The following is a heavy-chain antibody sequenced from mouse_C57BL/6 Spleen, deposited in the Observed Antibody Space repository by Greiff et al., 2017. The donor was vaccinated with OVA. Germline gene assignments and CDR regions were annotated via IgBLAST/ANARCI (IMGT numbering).Heavy chain of an antibody. J-gene: IGHJ2*01. CDR2: IDPSDSYT. Sequence: VQLQQPGAELVMPGASVKLSCKASGYTFTSYWMHWVKQRPGQGLEWIGEIDPSDSYTNYNQKFKGKSTLTVDKSSSTAYMQLSSLTSEDSAVYYCARGGSGLDYWGQGTTLTVSS. CDR3: ARGGSGLDY. CDR1: GYTFTSYW. V-gene: IGHV1-69*01. D-gene: IGHD3-2*02.